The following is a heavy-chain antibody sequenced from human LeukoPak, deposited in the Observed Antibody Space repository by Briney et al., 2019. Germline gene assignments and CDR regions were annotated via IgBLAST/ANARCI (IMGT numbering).Heavy chain of an antibody. V-gene: IGHV6-1*01. D-gene: IGHD6-19*01. CDR3: ARDKIPSSGWLGTFDI. CDR1: GDSVSSNSAA. Sequence: SQTLSLTCAISGDSVSSNSAAWNWIRQSPSRGLEWLGRTYYRSKWYNDYAVSVKSRITINPDTSKNQFSLQLNSVTPEDTAVYYCARDKIPSSGWLGTFDIWGQGTMVTVSS. J-gene: IGHJ3*02. CDR2: TYYRSKWYN.